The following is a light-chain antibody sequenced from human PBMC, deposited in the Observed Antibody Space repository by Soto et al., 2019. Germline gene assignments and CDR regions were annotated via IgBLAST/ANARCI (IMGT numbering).Light chain of an antibody. Sequence: DLRMTESPSTLCSPVGDRVAITLRASQSIRSWLAWYQQKPGKAPKLLIYDASSLESGVPSRFSASGSGTDFTLTISRLEPEDFAVYYCQQYGSSPPITFGQGTRLEI. CDR2: DAS. CDR3: QQYGSSPPIT. V-gene: IGKV1-5*01. CDR1: QSIRSW. J-gene: IGKJ5*01.